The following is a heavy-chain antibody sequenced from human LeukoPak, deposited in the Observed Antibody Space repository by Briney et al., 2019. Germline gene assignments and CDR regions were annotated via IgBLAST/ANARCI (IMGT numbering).Heavy chain of an antibody. CDR1: GYSFTSYW. Sequence: GESLKISCKGSGYSFTSYWIGWVRQMPGKGLEWMGIIYPGDSDTRYSPSFQGQVTISADKSISTAYLQWSSLKALDTAMYYCARHLKGSRLRYFDWLLTTHAFDIWGQGTMVTVSS. D-gene: IGHD3-9*01. CDR2: IYPGDSDT. V-gene: IGHV5-51*01. CDR3: ARHLKGSRLRYFDWLLTTHAFDI. J-gene: IGHJ3*02.